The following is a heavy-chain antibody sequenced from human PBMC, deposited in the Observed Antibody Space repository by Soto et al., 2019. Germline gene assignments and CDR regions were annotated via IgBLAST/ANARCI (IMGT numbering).Heavy chain of an antibody. D-gene: IGHD3-10*01. CDR2: IWYDGNNK. V-gene: IGHV3-33*01. Sequence: PGGSLRLSCAASGFTFSNYGMHWVRQAPGKGLEWVAVIWYDGNNKYYADSVKGRFTISRDNSNNTLYVHMTILRAEDSGLYYCTRGPRPIATGTGAYWVQGTQVTVSS. CDR1: GFTFSNYG. CDR3: TRGPRPIATGTGAY. J-gene: IGHJ4*02.